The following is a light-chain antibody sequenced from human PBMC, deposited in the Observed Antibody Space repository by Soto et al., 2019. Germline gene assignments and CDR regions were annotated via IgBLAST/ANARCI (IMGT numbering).Light chain of an antibody. CDR3: QQYGSSGARVQQAHLT. Sequence: EIVMTQSPATLSVSPGGRATLSCRASQSVSSNLAWYQQKPGQAPRLLIYGASTRATGIPARFSGSGSGTDFTLTISRLEPEDFAVYYCQQYGSSGARVQQAHLTFGGGTKVDIK. J-gene: IGKJ4*01. V-gene: IGKV3-15*01. CDR1: QSVSSN. CDR2: GAS.